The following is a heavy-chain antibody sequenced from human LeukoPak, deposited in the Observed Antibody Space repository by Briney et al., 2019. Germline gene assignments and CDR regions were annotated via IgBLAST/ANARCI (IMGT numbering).Heavy chain of an antibody. J-gene: IGHJ4*02. CDR2: IRYDGNNK. V-gene: IGHV3-30*02. CDR3: ARGVYNLIAVAGPFDY. CDR1: GFIFSSYG. D-gene: IGHD6-19*01. Sequence: GGSLRLSCAASGFIFSSYGMHWVRQAPGKGLEWVAFIRYDGNNKYYADSVKGRFTISRDNAKNSLYLQMNSLRAEDTAVYYCARGVYNLIAVAGPFDYWGQGTLVTVSS.